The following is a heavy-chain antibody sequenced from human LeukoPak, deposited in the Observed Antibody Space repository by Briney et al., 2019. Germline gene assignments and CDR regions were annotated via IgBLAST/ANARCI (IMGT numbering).Heavy chain of an antibody. CDR2: ISSSSSYI. J-gene: IGHJ4*02. Sequence: PGGSLRLSCTASGFTFSSYSMNWVRQAPGKGLEWVSSISSSSSYIYYADSVKGRFTISRDNAKNSLYLQMNSLRAEDTAVYYCARDPYSAAISDYWGQGTLVTVSS. CDR1: GFTFSSYS. V-gene: IGHV3-21*01. CDR3: ARDPYSAAISDY. D-gene: IGHD2-2*02.